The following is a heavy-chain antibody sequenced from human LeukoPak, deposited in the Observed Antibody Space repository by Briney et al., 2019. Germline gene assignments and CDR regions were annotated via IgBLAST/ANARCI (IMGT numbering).Heavy chain of an antibody. CDR3: ATGLPVPTITAAAMDH. D-gene: IGHD2-2*01. CDR1: GYTFTGYY. Sequence: GASVKVSCKASGYTFTGYYMHWVRQAPGQGLEWMGWINPNSGGTNYAQKFQGRVTMTRDTSISTAYMELSGLRSDDTAVYFCATGLPVPTITAAAMDHWGQGTLVTVSS. CDR2: INPNSGGT. V-gene: IGHV1-2*02. J-gene: IGHJ4*02.